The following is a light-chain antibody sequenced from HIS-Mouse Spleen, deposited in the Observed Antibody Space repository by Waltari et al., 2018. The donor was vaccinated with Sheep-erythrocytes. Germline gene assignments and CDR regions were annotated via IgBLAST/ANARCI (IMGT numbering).Light chain of an antibody. V-gene: IGLV2-14*01. CDR3: SSYTSSSTPVV. Sequence: QSALTQPASVSGSPGQSITISCTGTSRDVGGYNDVSWYQQHPGKAPKLMIYEVSNRPSEVSNRFSGSKSGNTASLTISGLQAEDEADYYCSSYTSSSTPVVFGGGTKLTVL. CDR2: EVS. J-gene: IGLJ2*01. CDR1: SRDVGGYND.